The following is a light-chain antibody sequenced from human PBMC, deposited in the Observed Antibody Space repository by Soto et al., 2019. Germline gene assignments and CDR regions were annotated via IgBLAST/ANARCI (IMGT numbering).Light chain of an antibody. CDR3: TSYTSGSTYV. CDR1: SSDVGGFNY. V-gene: IGLV2-14*03. J-gene: IGLJ1*01. CDR2: DVT. Sequence: QSALTQPASVSGSPGQSITISCTGTSSDVGGFNYVSWYQQHPGKAPKLMIYDVTNRPSGVSYRFSGSKSGNTASLTISGPRSAEERDYYCTSYTSGSTYVFGTGPNLPAL.